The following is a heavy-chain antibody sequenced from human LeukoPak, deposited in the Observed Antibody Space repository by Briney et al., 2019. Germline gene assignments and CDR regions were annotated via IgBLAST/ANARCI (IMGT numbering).Heavy chain of an antibody. CDR2: IYYSGST. D-gene: IGHD6-25*01. Sequence: SETLSLTCIVSGGSLSSYYWSWIRQPPGKGLEGSGYIYYSGSTNYNPSLKRRVTISVVTSKNQFSLKLSSVTAADTAVYYCARARYSSAPFDYWGQGTLITVSS. CDR3: ARARYSSAPFDY. V-gene: IGHV4-59*01. J-gene: IGHJ4*02. CDR1: GGSLSSYY.